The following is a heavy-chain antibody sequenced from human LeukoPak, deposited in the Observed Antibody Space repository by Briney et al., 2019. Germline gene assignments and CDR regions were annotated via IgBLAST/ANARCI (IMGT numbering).Heavy chain of an antibody. V-gene: IGHV4-59*01. Sequence: SETLSLTCTVSGGSISSYCWSWIRQPPGKGLEWIGYIYYSGSTNYNPSLKSRVTISVDTSKNQFSLKLSSVAAADTAVYYCAGGPYXXSXPLXSGNYYYGMDVWGQGTTVTVSS. J-gene: IGHJ6*02. CDR2: IYYSGST. D-gene: IGHD6-13*01. CDR3: AGGPYXXSXPLXSGNYYYGMDV. CDR1: GGSISSYC.